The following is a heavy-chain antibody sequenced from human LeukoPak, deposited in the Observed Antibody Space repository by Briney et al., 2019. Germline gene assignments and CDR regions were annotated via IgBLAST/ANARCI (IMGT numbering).Heavy chain of an antibody. CDR1: GFTFSSYS. V-gene: IGHV3-21*01. CDR2: ISSSSSYI. D-gene: IGHD1-20*01. CDR3: ARDPPLNWYYFDY. J-gene: IGHJ4*02. Sequence: GGSLRLSCAASGFTFSSYSMNWVRQAPGKGLDWVSSISSSSSYIYYADSVKGRFTISRDNAKNSLYLQMNSLRAEDTAVYYCARDPPLNWYYFDYWGQGTLVTVSS.